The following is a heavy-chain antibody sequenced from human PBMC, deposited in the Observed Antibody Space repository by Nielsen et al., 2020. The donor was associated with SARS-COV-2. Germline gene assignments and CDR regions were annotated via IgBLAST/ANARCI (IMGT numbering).Heavy chain of an antibody. CDR2: VDYSGTT. CDR1: GGSISSSSYY. J-gene: IGHJ5*02. D-gene: IGHD3-10*01. CDR3: ARRTDPYYNWFDP. V-gene: IGHV4-39*01. Sequence: SETLSLTCTVSGGSISSSSYYWGWIRQPPGKGLEWIGSVDYSGTTFYKPSLRGRVTISVATSKNQFSLALKSVTAADTAVYYCARRTDPYYNWFDPWGQGTLVTVSS.